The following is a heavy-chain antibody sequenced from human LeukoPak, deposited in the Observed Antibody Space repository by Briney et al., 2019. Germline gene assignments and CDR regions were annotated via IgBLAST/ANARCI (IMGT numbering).Heavy chain of an antibody. CDR1: GDSVSSNSAA. J-gene: IGHJ4*02. Sequence: SQTLSLTCAISGDSVSSNSAAWNWLRQSPSRGLEWLGMTYYRSKWYTDYAVSVKSRITINPDTSKNQFSLQLRSVTPEDTAVYYCAREPGGAGYSGYDPFDYWGQGTLVTVSS. CDR2: TYYRSKWYT. CDR3: AREPGGAGYSGYDPFDY. V-gene: IGHV6-1*01. D-gene: IGHD5-12*01.